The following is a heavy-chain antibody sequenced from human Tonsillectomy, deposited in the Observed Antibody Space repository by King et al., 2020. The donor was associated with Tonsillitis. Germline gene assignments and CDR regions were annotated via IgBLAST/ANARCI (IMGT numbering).Heavy chain of an antibody. CDR3: AKGIVIVPAAIGYGMDV. J-gene: IGHJ6*02. D-gene: IGHD2-2*01. CDR2: ISWNSGSI. V-gene: IGHV3-9*01. CDR1: GFTFDDYA. Sequence: VQLVESGGGLVQPGRSLRLSCAASGFTFDDYAMHWVRQAPGKGLEWVSGISWNSGSIGYADSVKGRFTISRDNAKNSLYLQMNSLRPEDTALYYCAKGIVIVPAAIGYGMDVWGQGTTVTVSS.